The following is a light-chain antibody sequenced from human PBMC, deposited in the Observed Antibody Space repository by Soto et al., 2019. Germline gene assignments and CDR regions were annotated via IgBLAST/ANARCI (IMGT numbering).Light chain of an antibody. V-gene: IGLV2-23*02. CDR2: EVS. CDR3: CSYAGSRTWV. CDR1: SSDIGNYNI. J-gene: IGLJ2*01. Sequence: QSALTQPASVSGSPGQSITISCTGTSSDIGNYNIVSWYQQHPGKAPKVMIYEVSKRPSGVSNRFSGSKSGNTASLTISGLQADDEADYYCCSYAGSRTWVFGGGTKVTVL.